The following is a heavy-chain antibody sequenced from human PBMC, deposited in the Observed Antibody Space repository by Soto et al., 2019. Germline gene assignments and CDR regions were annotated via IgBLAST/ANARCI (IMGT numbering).Heavy chain of an antibody. CDR1: GFTLSSYA. J-gene: IGHJ6*02. Sequence: QVQLVESGGGVVQPGRSLRLSCAASGFTLSSYAMHWVRQAPGKGLEWVAVISSDGSDKYYADSVKGRFAISRDNSKNTLYVQLNRMRAEDTALYYCARDRQYGAGFIDVWGQGTTVTVSS. CDR3: ARDRQYGAGFIDV. V-gene: IGHV3-30*09. CDR2: ISSDGSDK. D-gene: IGHD3-10*01.